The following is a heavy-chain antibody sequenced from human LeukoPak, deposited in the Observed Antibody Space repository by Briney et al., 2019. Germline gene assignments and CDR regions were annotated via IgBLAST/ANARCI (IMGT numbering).Heavy chain of an antibody. D-gene: IGHD2-21*01. CDR3: AKAPVTTCRGAYCYPFDY. V-gene: IGHV3-23*01. J-gene: IGHJ4*02. CDR2: ISDSGNT. CDR1: GFTLSSYA. Sequence: GGSLRLSCAASGFTLSSYAMSWVRQAPGKGLEWVSAISDSGNTYHADSVKGRYTISRDSSKNTLFLQMNRLRPEDAAVYYCAKAPVTTCRGAYCYPFDYWGQGTLVTVSS.